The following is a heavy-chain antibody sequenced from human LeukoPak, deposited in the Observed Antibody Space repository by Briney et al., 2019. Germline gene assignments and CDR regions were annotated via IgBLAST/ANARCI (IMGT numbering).Heavy chain of an antibody. V-gene: IGHV3-23*01. Sequence: GGSLRLSCAASGFTFSSYAMSWVRQAPGKGLEWVSAISGSGGSTYYADSVKGRFTISSDNSKNTLYLQMNSLRAEDTAVYYCAKDLLYSSSRGWFDPWGQGTLVTVSS. CDR3: AKDLLYSSSRGWFDP. D-gene: IGHD6-13*01. J-gene: IGHJ5*02. CDR2: ISGSGGST. CDR1: GFTFSSYA.